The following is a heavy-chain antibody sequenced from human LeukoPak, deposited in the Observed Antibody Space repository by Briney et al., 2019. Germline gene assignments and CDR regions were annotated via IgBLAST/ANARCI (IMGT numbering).Heavy chain of an antibody. Sequence: SETLSLTCAVSGYSISSGYYWGWIRQPPGKGLEWIGSIYHSGSTYYNLSLKSRVTISVDTSKNQFSLKLSSVTAADTAVYYCARSPRYDSSGYYFRGDYWGQGTLVTVSP. CDR2: IYHSGST. V-gene: IGHV4-38-2*01. J-gene: IGHJ4*02. CDR3: ARSPRYDSSGYYFRGDY. CDR1: GYSISSGYY. D-gene: IGHD3-22*01.